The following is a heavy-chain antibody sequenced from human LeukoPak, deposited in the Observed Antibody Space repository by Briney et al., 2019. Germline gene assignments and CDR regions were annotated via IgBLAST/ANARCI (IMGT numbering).Heavy chain of an antibody. CDR3: ARDYTRSGSYSPPGY. CDR2: INPSGGST. D-gene: IGHD1-26*01. Sequence: GSSLKVSCKASGGTFSSYANSWVRQAPGQGLEWMGIINPSGGSTSYAQKFQGRVTMTRDTSTSTVYMELSSLRSEDTAVYYCARDYTRSGSYSPPGYWGQGTLVTVSS. V-gene: IGHV1-46*01. J-gene: IGHJ4*02. CDR1: GGTFSSYA.